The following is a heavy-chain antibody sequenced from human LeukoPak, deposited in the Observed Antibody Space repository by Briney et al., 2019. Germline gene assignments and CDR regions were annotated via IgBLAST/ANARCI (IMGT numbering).Heavy chain of an antibody. J-gene: IGHJ6*02. CDR2: IGAYNGNT. CDR1: GYTFTSYG. D-gene: IGHD3-9*01. CDR3: ARGLYYDILTGSYYYYGMDV. V-gene: IGHV1-18*01. Sequence: GASVKVSCKASGYTFTSYGISWARQAPGQGLEWMGWIGAYNGNTNYAQKLQGRVTMTTDTSTSTAYMELRSLRSDDTAVYYCARGLYYDILTGSYYYYGMDVWGQGTTVTVSS.